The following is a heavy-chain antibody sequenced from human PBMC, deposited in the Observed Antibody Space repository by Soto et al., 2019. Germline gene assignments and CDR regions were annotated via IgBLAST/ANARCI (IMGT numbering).Heavy chain of an antibody. CDR1: GFTFSSYS. CDR2: ISSSSSYI. D-gene: IGHD2-2*02. V-gene: IGHV3-21*01. Sequence: EVQLVESGGGLVKPGGSLRLSCAASGFTFSSYSMNWVRQAPGKGLEWVSSISSSSSYIYYADSVKGRFTISRDNAKNSLYLQMNSLRAEDTAVYYCASLLGYCSSTSCYRGAYYYYYGMDVWGQGTTVTVSS. CDR3: ASLLGYCSSTSCYRGAYYYYYGMDV. J-gene: IGHJ6*02.